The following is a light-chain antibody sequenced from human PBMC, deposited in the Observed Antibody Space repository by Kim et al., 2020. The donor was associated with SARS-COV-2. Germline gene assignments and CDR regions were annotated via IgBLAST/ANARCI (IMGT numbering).Light chain of an antibody. CDR2: RAS. J-gene: IGKJ1*01. Sequence: DIQMTQSPSTLSASVGDRVTITCRASQSVNTWLAWYQQKSGKAPKLLIYRASSLESGVPSRFSGSGSGTQFTLTINSLQPDDFATYYCQQYYIYWTFGQGTKVDMK. V-gene: IGKV1-5*03. CDR3: QQYYIYWT. CDR1: QSVNTW.